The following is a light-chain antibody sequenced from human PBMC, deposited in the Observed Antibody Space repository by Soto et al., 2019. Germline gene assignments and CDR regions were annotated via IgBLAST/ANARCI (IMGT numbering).Light chain of an antibody. CDR1: QSVSSSY. CDR3: QQYGSSPRTLT. J-gene: IGKJ4*01. V-gene: IGKV3-20*01. CDR2: GAS. Sequence: ESVLTQSPGTLSLSPGERATLSCRASQSVSSSYLAWYQQKPGQAPRLLIYGASSRATGIPDRFSGSGSGTDFTLTISRLEPEDFAVYYCQQYGSSPRTLTFGGGTRWIS.